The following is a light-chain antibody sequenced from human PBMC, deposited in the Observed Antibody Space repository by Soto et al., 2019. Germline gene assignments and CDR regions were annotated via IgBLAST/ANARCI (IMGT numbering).Light chain of an antibody. Sequence: QSVLTQPRSVSGSPGQSLTISCTGTSSNVDDYRYVSWYQQFPGKAPKLVIYGVNQRPSGVPNRFSGSNSDNTASLTISGLQAEDDADYYCCSYVTTPEIFGTGTRSPS. V-gene: IGLV2-11*01. CDR2: GVN. CDR1: SSNVDDYRY. J-gene: IGLJ1*01. CDR3: CSYVTTPEI.